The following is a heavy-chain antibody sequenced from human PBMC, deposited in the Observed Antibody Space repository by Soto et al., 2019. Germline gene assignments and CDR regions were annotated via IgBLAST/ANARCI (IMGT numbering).Heavy chain of an antibody. CDR2: FDAEDGAA. CDR1: GYTKTEMS. D-gene: IGHD3-16*02. J-gene: IGHJ4*02. CDR3: ATDLFPDYADAWVTFRPADY. V-gene: IGHV1-24*01. Sequence: APVKVSSKVSGYTKTEMSMHWARQAPGKGLEWMGVFDAEDGAASYAQNFQGRVTMTVDTSTDTAYMEVTSLRSEDTAVYYCATDLFPDYADAWVTFRPADYWGQGTQVTVSS.